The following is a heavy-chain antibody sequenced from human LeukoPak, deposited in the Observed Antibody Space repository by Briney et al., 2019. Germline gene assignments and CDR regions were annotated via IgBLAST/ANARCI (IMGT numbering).Heavy chain of an antibody. Sequence: GGSLRLSCAASGFTFDDYAMHWVRQAPGKGLEWVSGTSWNSGSIAYADSVKGRFTISRDNAKNSLYLQMNSLRAEDTALYYCARTTSFDYWGQGTLVTVSS. CDR2: TSWNSGSI. CDR3: ARTTSFDY. V-gene: IGHV3-9*01. J-gene: IGHJ4*02. D-gene: IGHD2-2*01. CDR1: GFTFDDYA.